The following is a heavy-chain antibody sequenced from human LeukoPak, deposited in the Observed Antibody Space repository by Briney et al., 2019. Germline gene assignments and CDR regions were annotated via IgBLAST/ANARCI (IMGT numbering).Heavy chain of an antibody. CDR1: GYSLSELS. J-gene: IGHJ6*03. D-gene: IGHD2/OR15-2a*01. V-gene: IGHV1-24*01. CDR3: ATAAREVTSFRIFHFYYMDV. CDR2: HDVEDAGT. Sequence: ASVKVSCKVSGYSLSELSMHWVRQAPGKGLEWIGAHDVEDAGTIYAQKFQGRVTMTDDTSTDTAYLDLSGLRSEDTAVYYCATAAREVTSFRIFHFYYMDVWGKGTTVTVSS.